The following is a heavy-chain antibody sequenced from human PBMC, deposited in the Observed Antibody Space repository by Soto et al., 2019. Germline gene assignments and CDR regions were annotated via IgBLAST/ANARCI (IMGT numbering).Heavy chain of an antibody. V-gene: IGHV4-59*05. CDR3: ASKYCTNGVCYLSWFDP. D-gene: IGHD2-8*01. CDR1: GDSVTSHY. J-gene: IGHJ5*02. Sequence: PSETLSLTCSFSGDSVTSHYLTWIRQSPGKGLEWIGSIYYSGSTYYNPSLKSRVTISVDTSKNQFSLKLSSVTAADTAVYYCASKYCTNGVCYLSWFDPWGQGTLVTVSS. CDR2: IYYSGST.